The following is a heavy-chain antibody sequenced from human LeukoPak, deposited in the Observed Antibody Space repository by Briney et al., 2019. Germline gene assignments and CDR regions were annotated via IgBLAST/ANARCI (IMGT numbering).Heavy chain of an antibody. V-gene: IGHV1-2*02. D-gene: IGHD2-2*02. CDR1: GYTFTGNY. J-gene: IGHJ5*02. Sequence: GASVKVSCKASGYTFTGNYMHWVRQAPGQGLEWMGWINPNSGGTNYAQKFQGRVTMTRDTSISTAYMELSRLRSDDTAVYYCAREVVVPAAIRSVNWFDPWGQGTLVTVSS. CDR2: INPNSGGT. CDR3: AREVVVPAAIRSVNWFDP.